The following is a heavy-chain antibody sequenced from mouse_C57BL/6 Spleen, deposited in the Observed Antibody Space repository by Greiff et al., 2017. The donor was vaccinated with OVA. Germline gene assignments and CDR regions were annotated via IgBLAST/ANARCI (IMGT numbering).Heavy chain of an antibody. Sequence: QVQLQQPGAELVKPGASVKESCKASGYTFTSYWMHWVKQRPGQGLEWIGRIHPSDSDTNYNQKFKGKATLTVDKSSSTAYMQLSSLTSEDSAVYYCIYYYGSSYAWFAYWGQGTLVTVSA. J-gene: IGHJ3*01. V-gene: IGHV1-74*01. D-gene: IGHD1-1*01. CDR1: GYTFTSYW. CDR3: IYYYGSSYAWFAY. CDR2: IHPSDSDT.